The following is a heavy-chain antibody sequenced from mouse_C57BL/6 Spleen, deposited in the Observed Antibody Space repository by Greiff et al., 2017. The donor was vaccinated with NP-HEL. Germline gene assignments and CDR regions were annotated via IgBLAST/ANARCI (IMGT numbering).Heavy chain of an antibody. Sequence: VQLQESGAELARPGASVKMSCKASGYTFTSYTMHWVKQRPGQGLEWIGYINPSSGYTKYNQKFKDKATLTADKSSSTAYMQLSSLTSEDSAVYYCARERGGAMDYWGQGTSVTVSS. CDR2: INPSSGYT. CDR3: ARERGGAMDY. V-gene: IGHV1-4*01. CDR1: GYTFTSYT. J-gene: IGHJ4*01.